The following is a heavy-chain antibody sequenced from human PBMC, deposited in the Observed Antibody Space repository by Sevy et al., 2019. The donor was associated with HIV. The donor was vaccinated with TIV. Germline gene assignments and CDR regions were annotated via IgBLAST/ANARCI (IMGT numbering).Heavy chain of an antibody. J-gene: IGHJ6*02. V-gene: IGHV3-15*01. Sequence: GGSLRLSCAASGFTFSYAWMNWVRQAPGKGLEWVGRIKAKSDGGTIDYAAPVKGRFTISRDDSKNMLYLQMNSLKTEDTGIYYCNTDPIIVLLVTDGMDVWGQGTTVTVSS. D-gene: IGHD2-8*02. CDR3: NTDPIIVLLVTDGMDV. CDR2: IKAKSDGGTI. CDR1: GFTFSYAW.